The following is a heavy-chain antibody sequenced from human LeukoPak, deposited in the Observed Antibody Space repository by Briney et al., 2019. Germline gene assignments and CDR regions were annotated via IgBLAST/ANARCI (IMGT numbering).Heavy chain of an antibody. V-gene: IGHV3-7*01. CDR2: IKQDGSEK. CDR1: GFTFNNYL. J-gene: IGHJ4*02. Sequence: GGSLRLSCAASGFTFNNYLLSWVRQAPGKGLEWVANIKQDGSEKYYVDSVKGRFTISRDSAKNSLFLQMNSLRAEDTAMYYCAREVPGSSGWYDYWGQGTLVTVSS. D-gene: IGHD6-19*01. CDR3: AREVPGSSGWYDY.